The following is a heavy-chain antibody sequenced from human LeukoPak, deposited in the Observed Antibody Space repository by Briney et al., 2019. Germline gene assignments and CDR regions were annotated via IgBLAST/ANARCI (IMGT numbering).Heavy chain of an antibody. D-gene: IGHD6-19*01. V-gene: IGHV4-38-2*02. CDR2: FYHGGST. Sequence: SETLSLTCTVSGYSISTGYYWDWIRQPPGKGLEWIGTFYHGGSTNYNPSLKSRVTISVDTSKNQFSLKLSSVTAADTAVYYCARVRSSGWGKGFDYWGQGTLVTVSS. CDR3: ARVRSSGWGKGFDY. J-gene: IGHJ4*02. CDR1: GYSISTGYY.